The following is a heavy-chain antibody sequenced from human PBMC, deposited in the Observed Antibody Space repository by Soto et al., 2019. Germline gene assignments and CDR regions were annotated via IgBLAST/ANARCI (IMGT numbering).Heavy chain of an antibody. V-gene: IGHV4-34*01. J-gene: IGHJ4*02. CDR3: ARGGKKYYDILTGYYEQPLYYFDY. D-gene: IGHD3-9*01. CDR2: INHSGST. CDR1: GGSFSGYY. Sequence: SETLSLTCAVYGGSFSGYYWSWIRQPPGKGLEWIGEINHSGSTNYNPSLKSRVTISVDTSKNQFSLKLSSVTAADTAVYYCARGGKKYYDILTGYYEQPLYYFDYWGQGTLVTVSS.